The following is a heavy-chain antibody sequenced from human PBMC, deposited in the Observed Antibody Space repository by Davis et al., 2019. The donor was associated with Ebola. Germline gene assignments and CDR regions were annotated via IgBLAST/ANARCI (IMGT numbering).Heavy chain of an antibody. CDR2: IYYSGST. D-gene: IGHD4-17*01. V-gene: IGHV4-39*01. J-gene: IGHJ2*01. CDR3: ARQDWTVTTYWYFDL. Sequence: GSLRLSCTVSGGSISSSSYYWGWIRQPPGKGLEWIGSIYYSGSTYYNPSLKSRVTISVDTSKNQFSLKLSSVTAADTAVYYCARQDWTVTTYWYFDLWGRGTLVTVSS. CDR1: GGSISSSSYY.